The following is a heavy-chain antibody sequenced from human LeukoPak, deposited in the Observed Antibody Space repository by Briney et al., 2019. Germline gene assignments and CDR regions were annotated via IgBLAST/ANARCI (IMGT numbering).Heavy chain of an antibody. CDR2: ISYDGSNK. CDR3: ARDYSRAGDY. CDR1: GFIFSSYA. V-gene: IGHV3-30*04. J-gene: IGHJ4*02. D-gene: IGHD6-13*01. Sequence: PGGSLRLSCAASGFIFSSYAMHWVRQAPGKGLEWVAVISYDGSNKYYADSVKGRFTISRDNSKNTLYLQMNSLRAEDTAVYYCARDYSRAGDYWGQGTLVTVSS.